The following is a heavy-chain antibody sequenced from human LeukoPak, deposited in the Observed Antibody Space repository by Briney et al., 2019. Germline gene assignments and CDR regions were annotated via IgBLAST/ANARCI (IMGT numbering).Heavy chain of an antibody. Sequence: PSETLSLTCTVSGDSISNGVKYWSWIRQHPGRGLEWIGYIYHSGRSYYNPSLKSRITMSVDTSKNQFSLNLSSVTAADTAVYYCARDQVECTGGTCQSRVGFDFWGQGTLVTVSS. CDR3: ARDQVECTGGTCQSRVGFDF. V-gene: IGHV4-31*03. CDR1: GDSISNGVKY. D-gene: IGHD2-8*02. J-gene: IGHJ4*02. CDR2: IYHSGRS.